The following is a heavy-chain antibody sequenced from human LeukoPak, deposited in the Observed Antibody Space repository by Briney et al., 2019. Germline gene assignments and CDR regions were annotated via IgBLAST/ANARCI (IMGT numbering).Heavy chain of an antibody. V-gene: IGHV1-69*06. Sequence: GASVKVSCKASGGTFSSYAISWVRQAPGQGLEWMGGIIPIFGTANYAQKFQGRVTITADKSTSTAYMELSSLRSEDTAVYYCARDYHYYYYMDVWGKGTTVTVSS. CDR1: GGTFSSYA. CDR2: IIPIFGTA. CDR3: ARDYHYYYYMDV. J-gene: IGHJ6*03.